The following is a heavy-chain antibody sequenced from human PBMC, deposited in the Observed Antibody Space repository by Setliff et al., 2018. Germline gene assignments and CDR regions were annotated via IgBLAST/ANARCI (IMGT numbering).Heavy chain of an antibody. Sequence: PSETLSLTCTVSGGPINTGNYYWSWFRQPAGKGLEWIGQIFSKGSTNTNPSLMSRVTISMDTSKNQFSLRLTSVTAADTGVYYCARSIAAAATKFWGQGTAVTVSS. CDR3: ARSIAAAATKF. CDR2: IFSKGST. D-gene: IGHD6-25*01. CDR1: GGPINTGNYY. J-gene: IGHJ4*02. V-gene: IGHV4-61*09.